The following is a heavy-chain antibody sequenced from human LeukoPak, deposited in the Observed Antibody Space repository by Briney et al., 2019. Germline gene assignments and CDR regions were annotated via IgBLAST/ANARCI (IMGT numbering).Heavy chain of an antibody. CDR3: ARGEVRRSRITMIVVVTPGFDY. CDR1: GFTFSSYA. D-gene: IGHD3-22*01. Sequence: KSGGSLRLSCAASGFTFSSYAMSWVRQPPGKGLEWIGEINHSGSTNYNPSLKSRVTISVDTSKNQFSLKLSSVTAADTAVYYCARGEVRRSRITMIVVVTPGFDYWGQGTLVTVSS. CDR2: INHSGST. V-gene: IGHV4-34*01. J-gene: IGHJ4*02.